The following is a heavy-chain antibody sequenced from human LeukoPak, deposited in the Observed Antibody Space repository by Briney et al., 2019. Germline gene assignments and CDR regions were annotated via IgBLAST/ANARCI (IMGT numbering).Heavy chain of an antibody. D-gene: IGHD7-27*01. J-gene: IGHJ4*02. V-gene: IGHV3-23*01. CDR1: GFTFSSYT. CDR2: ITTGDGNT. Sequence: GGSLRLSCAASGFTFSSYTMSWVRQAPGKGLEWVSTITTGDGNTYYADSVKGRFTVSRDDSKNTLYLQMNSLRAEDTAVYYCAKDGGLWVSAHWGDSWGRGTLVTVSS. CDR3: AKDGGLWVSAHWGDS.